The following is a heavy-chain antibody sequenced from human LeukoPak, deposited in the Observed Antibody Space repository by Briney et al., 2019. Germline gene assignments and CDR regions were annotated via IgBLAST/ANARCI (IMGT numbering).Heavy chain of an antibody. V-gene: IGHV4-39*07. D-gene: IGHD6-19*01. CDR2: ISYSGST. J-gene: IGHJ4*02. Sequence: SETLSLTCTVSGGSLSSSNYYWGWIRQPPGKGLEWIGSISYSGSTYYNPSLKSRVTMSVDTSKNQFSLKLSSVTAADTAVYYCARGAAVAGTKPEYFDYWGQGTLVTVSS. CDR1: GGSLSSSNYY. CDR3: ARGAAVAGTKPEYFDY.